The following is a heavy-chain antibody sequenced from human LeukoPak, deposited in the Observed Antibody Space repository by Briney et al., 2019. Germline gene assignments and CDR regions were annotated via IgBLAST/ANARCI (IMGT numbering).Heavy chain of an antibody. V-gene: IGHV3-30*02. J-gene: IGHJ6*03. Sequence: GGSLRLSCAASGFTFSSYGMHWVRQAPGKGLEWVAFIRYDGSNKYYADSVKGRFTISRDNSKNTLYLQMNSLRAEDTAVYYCAKDWGGARIAAAGTDYYMDVWGKGTTVTISS. CDR2: IRYDGSNK. CDR1: GFTFSSYG. D-gene: IGHD6-13*01. CDR3: AKDWGGARIAAAGTDYYMDV.